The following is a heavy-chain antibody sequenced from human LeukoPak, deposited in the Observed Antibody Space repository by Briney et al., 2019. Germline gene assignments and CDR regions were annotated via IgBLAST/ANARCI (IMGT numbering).Heavy chain of an antibody. CDR3: ARDQDGVYTATHT. CDR2: ISSSGSTT. V-gene: IGHV3-11*01. CDR1: GFTFSDYY. J-gene: IGHJ4*02. D-gene: IGHD5-18*01. Sequence: GGSLRLSCAASGFTFSDYYMTWIRQAPGKGLEWVSYISSSGSTTHYADSVKGRFTISRDNAKNSLYLQMNSLRAEDTAVYYCARDQDGVYTATHTGGQGTLVTVSS.